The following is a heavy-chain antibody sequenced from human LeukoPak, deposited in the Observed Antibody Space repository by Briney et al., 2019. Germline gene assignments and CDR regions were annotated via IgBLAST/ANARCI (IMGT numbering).Heavy chain of an antibody. V-gene: IGHV3-33*01. Sequence: GGSLRLSCAVSGFTFSSYGMHWVRQGPGKGLEWVAVIWYDGSNKYCGDSVKGRFTISRDNSKNMLYLQMDSLTAEDTAVYYCVQSIGIAASGHWGQGTLVTVSS. CDR3: VQSIGIAASGH. CDR1: GFTFSSYG. J-gene: IGHJ4*02. D-gene: IGHD6-13*01. CDR2: IWYDGSNK.